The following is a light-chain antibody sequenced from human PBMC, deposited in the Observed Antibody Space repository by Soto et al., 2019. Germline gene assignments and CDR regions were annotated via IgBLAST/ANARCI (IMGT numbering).Light chain of an antibody. J-gene: IGKJ3*01. V-gene: IGKV1-9*01. CDR3: PQVSSYPPIT. CDR1: QGIGFY. Sequence: IQLTQSPSSMSASVGDRVTISCRASQGIGFYLAWYQQKPGNAPKLLIYAASTLQSGVPSRFSGSGSGTNFTLTISSLQPEDFATYYCPQVSSYPPITFDPGTQVDI. CDR2: AAS.